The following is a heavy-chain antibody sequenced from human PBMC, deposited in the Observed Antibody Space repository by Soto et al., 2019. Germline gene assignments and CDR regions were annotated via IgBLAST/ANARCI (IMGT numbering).Heavy chain of an antibody. CDR1: GGSFSGYY. J-gene: IGHJ6*02. D-gene: IGHD3-10*01. CDR3: ARVGPRPSNGYYGSGSYYNPLYYSGMDD. V-gene: IGHV4-34*01. Sequence: SETLSLTCAVYGGSFSGYYWSWIRQPPGKGLKWIGEINHSGSTNYNPSLNSRGTISVDTSKNQFSLKLSSVTAADTAVYYCARVGPRPSNGYYGSGSYYNPLYYSGMDDWGQGTTVNVSS. CDR2: INHSGST.